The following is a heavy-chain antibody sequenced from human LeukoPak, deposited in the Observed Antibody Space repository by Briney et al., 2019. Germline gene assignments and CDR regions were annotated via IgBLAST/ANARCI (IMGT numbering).Heavy chain of an antibody. CDR3: AKRGVVIRVILVGFHKEAYYFDS. J-gene: IGHJ4*02. CDR2: ISGSGGST. CDR1: GITLSNYG. V-gene: IGHV3-23*01. D-gene: IGHD3-22*01. Sequence: GSLRLSCAVSGITLSNYGMSWVRQAPGKGLEWVAGISGSGGSTNYADSVKGRFSISRDNPKNTLYLQMNSLRAEDTAVYFCAKRGVVIRVILVGFHKEAYYFDSWGQGALVTASS.